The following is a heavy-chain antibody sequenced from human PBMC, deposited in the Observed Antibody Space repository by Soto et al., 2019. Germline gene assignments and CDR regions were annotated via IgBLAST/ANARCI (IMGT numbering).Heavy chain of an antibody. CDR2: IWYDGSNK. CDR1: GFTFSSYG. J-gene: IGHJ6*02. D-gene: IGHD3-22*01. CDR3: ARGNYDSSGGRDV. Sequence: QVQLVESGGGVVQPGRSLRLSCAASGFTFSSYGMHWVRQAPGKGLEWVAVIWYDGSNKYYADSVKGRFTISRDNSKNTLYLQMNSLRAEDTAVYYCARGNYDSSGGRDVWGQGTTVTVSS. V-gene: IGHV3-33*01.